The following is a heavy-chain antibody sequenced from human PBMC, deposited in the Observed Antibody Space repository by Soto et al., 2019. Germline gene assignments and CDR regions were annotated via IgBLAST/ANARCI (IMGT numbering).Heavy chain of an antibody. D-gene: IGHD3-3*01. CDR2: ISVYNGNT. V-gene: IGHV1-18*01. CDR3: ARDKGDYFFSSGYRSYYFDY. CDR1: GYRFNSYG. Sequence: ASVKVSCKASGYRFNSYGITWVRQAPGQGLEWMGWISVYNGNTNYVQKLQDRVIMTTDTSTNTAYMELLSLRSDDTAVYYCARDKGDYFFSSGYRSYYFDYWSLG. J-gene: IGHJ4*02.